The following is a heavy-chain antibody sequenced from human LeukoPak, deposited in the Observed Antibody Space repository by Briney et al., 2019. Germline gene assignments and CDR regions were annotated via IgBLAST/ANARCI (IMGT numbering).Heavy chain of an antibody. D-gene: IGHD1-26*01. CDR3: ARGGVGATVNLDY. V-gene: IGHV4-61*02. Sequence: PSETLSLTCTVSGGSISSGSYYWSWIRQPAGKGLEWIGRIYTSGSTNYNPSLKSRVTISVDTSKNQFSLKLSSVTAADTAVYYCARGGVGATVNLDYWGQGTLVTVSS. J-gene: IGHJ4*02. CDR2: IYTSGST. CDR1: GGSISSGSYY.